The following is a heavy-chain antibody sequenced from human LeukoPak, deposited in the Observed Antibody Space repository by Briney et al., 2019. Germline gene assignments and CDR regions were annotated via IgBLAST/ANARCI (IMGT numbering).Heavy chain of an antibody. CDR1: GFTFSSYA. CDR3: AKSYGGNVRDTFDI. V-gene: IGHV3-23*01. J-gene: IGHJ3*02. D-gene: IGHD4-23*01. Sequence: GGSLRLSCAASGFTFSSYAMFWVRQAPGKGLEWVSSLTGTGGSTYYADSVKGRFTISRDNSKNTLYLQMTSLRAEDTAVYYCAKSYGGNVRDTFDIWGQGTMITVSS. CDR2: LTGTGGST.